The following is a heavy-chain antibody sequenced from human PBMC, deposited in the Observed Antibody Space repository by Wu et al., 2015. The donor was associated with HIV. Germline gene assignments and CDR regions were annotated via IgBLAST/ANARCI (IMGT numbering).Heavy chain of an antibody. CDR1: GATFSNYA. J-gene: IGHJ4*02. D-gene: IGHD3/OR15-3a*01. V-gene: IGHV1-69*13. Sequence: QVHLLQSGAEVKKSGSSVRVSCKASGATFSNYALSWVRQAPGQGLEWMGRLIPMYGAADYAQKFQGRVTITADVSTNTAYMVVNSLTSDDTAVYYCAGGGGRTAMDPFGLWAEGTLVTVSS. CDR2: LIPMYGAA. CDR3: AGGGGRTAMDPFGL.